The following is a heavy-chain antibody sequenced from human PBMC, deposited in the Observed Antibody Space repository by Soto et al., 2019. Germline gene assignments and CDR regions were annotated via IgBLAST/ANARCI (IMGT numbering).Heavy chain of an antibody. CDR3: ARDKDRPQLGGNYYYILYV. CDR2: IMPIFRTP. Sequence: QVQLEQSGAEVKKPGSSVKVSCKASGGTFSTSAISWVRQAPGQELEWMGGIMPIFRTPDYAQKFQGRVTVTADESTSTAYMELSGLRSDDTAVYYCARDKDRPQLGGNYYYILYVWGQGTTVTVSS. J-gene: IGHJ6*02. CDR1: GGTFSTSA. D-gene: IGHD3-3*02. V-gene: IGHV1-69*12.